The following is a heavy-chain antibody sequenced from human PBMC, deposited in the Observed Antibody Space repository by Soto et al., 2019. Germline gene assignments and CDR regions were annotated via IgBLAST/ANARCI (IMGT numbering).Heavy chain of an antibody. CDR2: IYPGDSDT. J-gene: IGHJ3*02. Sequence: GESLKISCKGSGYSFTSYWIGWVRQMPGKGLEWMGIIYPGDSDTRYSPSFQGQVTISADKSISTAYLQWSSLKASDTAMYYCARHRGIAVAGTRYAFDIWGQGTMVTVSS. D-gene: IGHD6-19*01. CDR1: GYSFTSYW. CDR3: ARHRGIAVAGTRYAFDI. V-gene: IGHV5-51*01.